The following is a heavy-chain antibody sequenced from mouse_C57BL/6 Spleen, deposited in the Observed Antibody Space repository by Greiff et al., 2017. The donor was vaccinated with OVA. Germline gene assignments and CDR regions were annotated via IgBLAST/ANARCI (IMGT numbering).Heavy chain of an antibody. J-gene: IGHJ2*02. CDR2: INPGTGGT. Sequence: EVQLQQSGPELVKPGASVKISCKASGYSFTGYYMNWVKQSPEKSLEWIGEINPGTGGTTYNQPFKAKATLTVDNSSSTAYMQLKSLTSEDSAVYYCARSYVLGREYYLDYWGQGTSLTVSS. V-gene: IGHV1-42*01. CDR3: ARSYVLGREYYLDY. CDR1: GYSFTGYY. D-gene: IGHD4-1*01.